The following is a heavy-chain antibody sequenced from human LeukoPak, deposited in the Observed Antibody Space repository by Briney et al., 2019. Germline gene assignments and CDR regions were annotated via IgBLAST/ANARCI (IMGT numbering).Heavy chain of an antibody. CDR2: INPNSGGT. V-gene: IGHV1-2*02. CDR1: GYTFTGYY. D-gene: IGHD3-10*01. Sequence: ASVKVSCKASGYTFTGYYMHWVQQAPGQGLEWMGWINPNSGGTNYAQKFQGRVTMTRDTSISTAYMELSRLRSDDTAVYYCARDLGQVVRGVINRARFDPWGQGTLVTVSS. CDR3: ARDLGQVVRGVINRARFDP. J-gene: IGHJ5*02.